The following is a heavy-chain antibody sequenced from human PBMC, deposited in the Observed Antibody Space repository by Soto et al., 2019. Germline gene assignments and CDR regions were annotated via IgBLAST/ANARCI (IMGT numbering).Heavy chain of an antibody. D-gene: IGHD3-10*01. CDR1: GVSFNNNG. CDR3: ARVRYYVSGSYYPYRIDV. CDR2: VSPPFRTS. J-gene: IGHJ6*02. V-gene: IGHV1-69*01. Sequence: QVQLVQSGAEVKKPGSSVKVSCKTSGVSFNNNGIGWVRQAPGHGLEWMGGVSPPFRTSNYARKFQGRISITADASTCTVNMELSSLTSEDTAQYYYARVRYYVSGSYYPYRIDVWRQGTTVTVSS.